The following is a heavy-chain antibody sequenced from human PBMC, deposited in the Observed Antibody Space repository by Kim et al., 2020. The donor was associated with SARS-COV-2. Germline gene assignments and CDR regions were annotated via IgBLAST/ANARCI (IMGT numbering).Heavy chain of an antibody. CDR3: TTDLLSPGYGMDV. J-gene: IGHJ6*02. Sequence: YAAHVKGRFTISRDDSKNTLYLQMNSLKTEDTAVYYCTTDLLSPGYGMDVWGQGTTVTVSS. V-gene: IGHV3-15*01.